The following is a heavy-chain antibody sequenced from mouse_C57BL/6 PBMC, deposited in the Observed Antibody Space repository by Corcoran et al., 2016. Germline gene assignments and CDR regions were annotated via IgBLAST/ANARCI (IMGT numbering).Heavy chain of an antibody. J-gene: IGHJ2*01. CDR2: INPNNGGT. CDR3: ARSGSSSPYYFDY. D-gene: IGHD1-1*01. CDR1: GYTFTDYN. V-gene: IGHV1-18*01. Sequence: VQLQQSGPELVKPGASVKIPCKASGYTFTDYNMDWVKQSHGKSLEWIGDINPNNGGTIYNQKFKGKATLTVDKSSSTAYMELRSLTSEDTAVYYCARSGSSSPYYFDYWGQGTTLTVSS.